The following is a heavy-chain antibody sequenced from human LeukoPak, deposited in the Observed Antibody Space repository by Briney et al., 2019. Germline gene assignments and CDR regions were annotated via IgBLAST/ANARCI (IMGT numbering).Heavy chain of an antibody. V-gene: IGHV1-18*01. CDR3: ARRGGKNYGDYVLYYYYMDV. Sequence: GASVKVSCKASGYTFTSYGISWVRQAPGQGLEWMGWISAYNGNTNYAQKLQGRVTMTTDTSTSTAYMEPRSLRSDDTAVYHCARRGGKNYGDYVLYYYYMDVWGKGTTVTVSS. J-gene: IGHJ6*03. CDR1: GYTFTSYG. D-gene: IGHD4-17*01. CDR2: ISAYNGNT.